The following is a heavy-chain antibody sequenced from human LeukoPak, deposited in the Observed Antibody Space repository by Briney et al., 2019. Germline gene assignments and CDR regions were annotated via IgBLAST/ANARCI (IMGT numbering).Heavy chain of an antibody. D-gene: IGHD2-2*01. CDR2: VRFDGSSQ. J-gene: IGHJ4*02. V-gene: IGHV3-30*02. CDR3: VGWSSAPLHINF. Sequence: PGGSLRLSCTASGFTFSHYDMDWVRQAPGKGLEWVASVRFDGSSQDYADSVKARFTISRDNSKSMLYMQMNSLRFEDTAVYYCVGWSSAPLHINFWGQGTLATVSS. CDR1: GFTFSHYD.